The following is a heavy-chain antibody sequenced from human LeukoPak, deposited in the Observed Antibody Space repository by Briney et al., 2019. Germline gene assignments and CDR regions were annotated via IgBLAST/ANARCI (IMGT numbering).Heavy chain of an antibody. V-gene: IGHV3-48*03. CDR1: GFTFNAYE. CDR2: ITSGGRTI. CDR3: ARGGWNYVFNS. J-gene: IGHJ5*02. D-gene: IGHD1-7*01. Sequence: GGSLRLSCAASGFTFNAYEMNWVRQAPGKGLEWVSYITSGGRTIYYADYVKGRFTISRDNAKNSLYLQMNSLRAEDTAVYYCARGGWNYVFNSWGQATLVTVSS.